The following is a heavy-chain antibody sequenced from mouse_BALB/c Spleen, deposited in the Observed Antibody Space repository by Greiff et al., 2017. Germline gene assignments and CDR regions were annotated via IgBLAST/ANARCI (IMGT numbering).Heavy chain of an antibody. D-gene: IGHD1-1*01. J-gene: IGHJ2*01. CDR3: APGEYGSSYFDY. CDR1: GYAFSSYW. Sequence: QVQLKESGAELVRPGSSVKISCKASGYAFSSYWMNWVKQRPGQGLEWIGQIYPGDGDTNYNGKFKGKATLTADKSSSTAYMQLSSLTSEDSAVYFCAPGEYGSSYFDYWGQGTTLTVSS. V-gene: IGHV1-80*01. CDR2: IYPGDGDT.